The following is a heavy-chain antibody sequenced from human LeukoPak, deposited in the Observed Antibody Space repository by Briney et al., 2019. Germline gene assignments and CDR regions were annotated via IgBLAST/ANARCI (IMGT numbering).Heavy chain of an antibody. D-gene: IGHD4-17*01. CDR2: ISSSSSYI. CDR1: GFTFSSYS. CDR3: ASGYGDYPSYFDY. Sequence: GGSLRLSCAASGFTFSSYSMNWVRQAPGKGLEWVSSISSSSSYIYYADSVKGRFTISRDNAKNSLYLQMNSLRAEDTAVYYCASGYGDYPSYFDYWGQGTLVTVSS. V-gene: IGHV3-21*01. J-gene: IGHJ4*02.